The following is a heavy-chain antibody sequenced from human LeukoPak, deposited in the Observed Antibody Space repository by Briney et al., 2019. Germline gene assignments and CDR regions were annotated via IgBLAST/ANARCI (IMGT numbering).Heavy chain of an antibody. J-gene: IGHJ6*03. Sequence: KPSETLSLTCTVSGGSISSYYWSWIRQPPGKGLEWIGYIYYSGSTNYNPSLKSRVTISVDTSKNQFSLKLSSVTAADTAVYYCARDIKIAVAGHSLRYYYYMDVWGKGTTVTVSS. V-gene: IGHV4-59*01. CDR3: ARDIKIAVAGHSLRYYYYMDV. CDR1: GGSISSYY. CDR2: IYYSGST. D-gene: IGHD6-19*01.